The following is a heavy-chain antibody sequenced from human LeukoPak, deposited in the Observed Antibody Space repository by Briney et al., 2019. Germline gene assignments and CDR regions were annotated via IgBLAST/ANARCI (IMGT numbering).Heavy chain of an antibody. CDR3: ARLGDPLIWFDP. Sequence: SETLSLTCVVSGYSISNDYYWGWIRQPPGKGLEWIGSIYYSGSTYYNPSLKSRVTISVDTSKNQFSLKLSSVTAADTAVYYCARLGDPLIWFDPWGQGTLVTVSS. J-gene: IGHJ5*02. CDR1: GYSISNDYY. CDR2: IYYSGST. V-gene: IGHV4-38-2*01. D-gene: IGHD3-16*01.